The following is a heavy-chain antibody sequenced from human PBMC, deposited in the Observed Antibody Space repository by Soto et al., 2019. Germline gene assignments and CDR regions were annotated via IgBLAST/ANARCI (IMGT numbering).Heavy chain of an antibody. Sequence: EVPLLESGGGLVQPGGSLRLSCAASGFTFSSYAMSWVRQAPGKGLEWVSAISGSGGSTYYADSVKGRFTISRDNSKNTLYLQMHSLRAEDTAVYYCAKDLGYSYGYGPVDYWGQGTLVTVSS. D-gene: IGHD5-18*01. CDR1: GFTFSSYA. CDR2: ISGSGGST. V-gene: IGHV3-23*01. J-gene: IGHJ4*02. CDR3: AKDLGYSYGYGPVDY.